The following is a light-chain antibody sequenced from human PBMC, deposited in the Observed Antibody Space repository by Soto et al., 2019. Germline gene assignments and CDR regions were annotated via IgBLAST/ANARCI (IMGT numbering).Light chain of an antibody. J-gene: IGKJ4*01. CDR2: SAS. Sequence: DIQMTQSPSSLSALVGDSVTITCHASQRISTFLNWYHQKPGKAPKLLIYSASYLQSGVPSNFSGSGSGTDFTLSIVTLQPEDFGTYFCQQSYRLPLTFGGGTKVEI. V-gene: IGKV1-39*01. CDR1: QRISTF. CDR3: QQSYRLPLT.